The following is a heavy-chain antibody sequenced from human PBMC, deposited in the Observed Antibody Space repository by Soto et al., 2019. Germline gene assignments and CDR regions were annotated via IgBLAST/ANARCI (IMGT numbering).Heavy chain of an antibody. CDR2: ISSNGGST. Sequence: EVQLVESGGGLVQPGGSLRLSCAASGFTFSSYAMHWVRQAPGKGLEYVSAISSNGGSTYYANSVKGRFTISRDNSKNTLYLQMGSLRAEDMAVYYCARDGFSGTNYFDYWGQGTLVTVSS. CDR1: GFTFSSYA. D-gene: IGHD1-1*01. CDR3: ARDGFSGTNYFDY. V-gene: IGHV3-64*01. J-gene: IGHJ4*02.